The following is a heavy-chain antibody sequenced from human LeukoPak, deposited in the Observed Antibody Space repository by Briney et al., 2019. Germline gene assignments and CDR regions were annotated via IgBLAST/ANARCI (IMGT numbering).Heavy chain of an antibody. CDR3: AKAYSNFAANSHYFDF. CDR2: ISSSGGGM. CDR1: GFTFSNYA. V-gene: IGHV3-23*01. J-gene: IGHJ4*02. Sequence: GGFLRLSCAASGFTFSNYAMTWVRQAPGKGLEWVSSISSSGGGMYYAESVKGRFTISRDNSKNTLYLQMNSLRAEDMAQYYCAKAYSNFAANSHYFDFWGQGTLVTVSS. D-gene: IGHD4-11*01.